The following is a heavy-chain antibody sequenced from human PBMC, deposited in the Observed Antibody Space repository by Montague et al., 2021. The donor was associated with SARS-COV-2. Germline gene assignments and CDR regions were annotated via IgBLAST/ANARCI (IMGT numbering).Heavy chain of an antibody. CDR1: GFTSRSYW. Sequence: SLRLSCAASGFTSRSYWMPWVRQAPGRGLVWVSRISHDGTSTTYVASVKGRFTISRDNAKNTLSLQMNKLRAEDTAVYYCVRPLWFGDSDYFFESWGQGTLVTVSS. CDR2: ISHDGTST. CDR3: VRPLWFGDSDYFFES. D-gene: IGHD3-10*01. V-gene: IGHV3-74*01. J-gene: IGHJ4*02.